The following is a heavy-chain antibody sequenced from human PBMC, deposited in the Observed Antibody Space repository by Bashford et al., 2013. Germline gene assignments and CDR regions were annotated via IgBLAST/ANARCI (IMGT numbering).Heavy chain of an antibody. J-gene: IGHJ4*02. CDR2: IIPIFGTA. V-gene: IGHV1-69*13. CDR1: GGTFSSYA. Sequence: VASVKVSCKASGGTFSSYAISWVRQAPGQGLEWMGGIIPIFGTANYAQKFQGRVTITADESTSTAYMELSSLRSEDTAVYYCASQEMAPFSFDYWGQGTLVTVSS. D-gene: IGHD5-24*01. CDR3: ASQEMAPFSFDY.